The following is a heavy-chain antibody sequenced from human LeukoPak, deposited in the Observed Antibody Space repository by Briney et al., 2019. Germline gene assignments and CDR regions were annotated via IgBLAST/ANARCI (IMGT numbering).Heavy chain of an antibody. D-gene: IGHD2-8*01. CDR2: INTNTGNP. CDR1: GYTFTGYY. Sequence: ASVKVSCKASGYTFTGYYMHWVRQAPGQGLEWMGWINTNTGNPTYAQGFTGRFVFSLHTSVSTAYLQISSLKAEDTAVYYCARDFLLMVYARNWFDPWGQGTLVTVSS. J-gene: IGHJ5*02. V-gene: IGHV7-4-1*02. CDR3: ARDFLLMVYARNWFDP.